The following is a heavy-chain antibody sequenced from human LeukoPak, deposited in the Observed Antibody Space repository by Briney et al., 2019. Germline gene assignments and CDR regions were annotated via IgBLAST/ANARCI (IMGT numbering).Heavy chain of an antibody. CDR3: ARVQISGPRWFDP. J-gene: IGHJ5*02. Sequence: ASVKVSCMASGYTLTSYDINWVRQATGQGVEWMGWMNPNSGNTGFAQKFQGRVTITRNTSISTDYMELRSLISEDTAVYFCARVQISGPRWFDPWGQGTLVTVSS. CDR2: MNPNSGNT. CDR1: GYTLTSYD. D-gene: IGHD3-10*01. V-gene: IGHV1-8*03.